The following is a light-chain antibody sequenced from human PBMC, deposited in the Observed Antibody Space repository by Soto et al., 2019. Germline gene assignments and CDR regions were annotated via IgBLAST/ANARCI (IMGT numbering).Light chain of an antibody. CDR3: QQYNNWIT. Sequence: MTQSPPTLSASVGDRVTITFRASQTVSSNLAWYQQKPGQAPRLLIYGASTRATGIPARFSGSGSGTEFTLTISSLQSEDFAVYYCQQYNNWITFGQGTRLEIK. V-gene: IGKV3-15*01. CDR2: GAS. CDR1: QTVSSN. J-gene: IGKJ5*01.